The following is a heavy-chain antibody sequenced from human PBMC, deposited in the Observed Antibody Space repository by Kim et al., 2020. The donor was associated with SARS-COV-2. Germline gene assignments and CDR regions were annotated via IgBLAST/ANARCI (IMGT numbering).Heavy chain of an antibody. D-gene: IGHD5-12*01. Sequence: SQTLSLTCAVYGGSFSGYYWSWIRQPPGKGLEWIGEINHSGSTNYNPSLKSRVTISVDTSKNQFSLKLSSVTAADTAVYYCARDLLQMATNQYYYYYGMDVWGQGTTVTVSS. V-gene: IGHV4-34*01. CDR3: ARDLLQMATNQYYYYYGMDV. CDR2: INHSGST. CDR1: GGSFSGYY. J-gene: IGHJ6*02.